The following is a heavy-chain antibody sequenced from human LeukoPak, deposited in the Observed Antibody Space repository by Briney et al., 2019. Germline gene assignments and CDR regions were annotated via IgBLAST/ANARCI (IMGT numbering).Heavy chain of an antibody. D-gene: IGHD2-2*01. V-gene: IGHV3-21*01. CDR2: ISSSSSYI. J-gene: IGHJ6*02. CDR3: ARATHCSSTSCSGYYYYGMDV. Sequence: GGSLRLSCAASGFTFSSYNMNWVRRAPGKGLEWVSSISSSSSYIYYADSVKGRFTISRDNAKNSLYLQMNSLRAEDTAVYYCARATHCSSTSCSGYYYYGMDVWGQGTTVTVSS. CDR1: GFTFSSYN.